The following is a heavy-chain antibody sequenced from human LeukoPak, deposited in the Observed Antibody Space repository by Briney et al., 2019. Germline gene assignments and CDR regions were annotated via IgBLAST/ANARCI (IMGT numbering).Heavy chain of an antibody. J-gene: IGHJ6*02. CDR1: GFTVSSNY. CDR3: EREKIGYNSALDGMDV. CDR2: IYSGGST. D-gene: IGHD6-19*01. Sequence: GGSLRLSCAASGFTVSSNYMSWVRQAPGKGLEWVSVIYSGGSTYYADSVKGRFTISRDNSKNTLYLQMNSLRAGDTAVYYCEREKIGYNSALDGMDVWGQGTTVTVSS. V-gene: IGHV3-66*01.